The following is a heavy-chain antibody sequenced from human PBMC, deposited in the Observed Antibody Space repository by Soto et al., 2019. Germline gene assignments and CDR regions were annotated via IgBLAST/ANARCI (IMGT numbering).Heavy chain of an antibody. CDR3: AKMGDFCISTSCYRRFDY. D-gene: IGHD2-2*01. CDR1: GFTFRSYG. CDR2: ISGSGVST. V-gene: IGHV3-23*01. Sequence: PGGSLRLSCTASGFTFRSYGMSWVRQAPGKGLEWVSAISGSGVSTYYADSVRGRFTISRDNSKTTLYLQMNSLRAEDTAVYYCAKMGDFCISTSCYRRFDYWGQGTPVTVSS. J-gene: IGHJ4*02.